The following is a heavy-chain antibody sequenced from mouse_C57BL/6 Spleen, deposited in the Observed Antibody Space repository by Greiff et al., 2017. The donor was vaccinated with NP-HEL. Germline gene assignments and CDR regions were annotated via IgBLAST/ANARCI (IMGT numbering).Heavy chain of an antibody. V-gene: IGHV5-6*01. J-gene: IGHJ4*01. CDR3: ARHERALAMDY. CDR2: ISSGGSYT. Sequence: EVQGVESGGDLVKPGGSLKLSCAASGFTFSSYGMSWVRQTPDKRLEWVATISSGGSYTYYPDSVKGRFTISRDNAKNTLYLQMSSLKSEDTAMYYCARHERALAMDYWGQGTSVTVSS. CDR1: GFTFSSYG.